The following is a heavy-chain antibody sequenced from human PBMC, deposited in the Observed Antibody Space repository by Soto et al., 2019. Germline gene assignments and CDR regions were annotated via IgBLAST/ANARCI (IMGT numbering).Heavy chain of an antibody. CDR2: IYYSGST. CDR3: ARARLSRSWWFDP. D-gene: IGHD3-10*01. Sequence: PLGTLSPPLPFFGGSINSFYWGRVPEPPGKGLEWIGYIYYSGSTNYNPSLKSRVTISVDTSKNQFSLKLSSVTAADTAVYYCARARLSRSWWFDPWGQGTLVTVSS. J-gene: IGHJ5*02. V-gene: IGHV4-59*01. CDR1: GGSINSFY.